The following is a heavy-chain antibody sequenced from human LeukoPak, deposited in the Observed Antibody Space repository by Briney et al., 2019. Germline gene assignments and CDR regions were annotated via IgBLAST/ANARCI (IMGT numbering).Heavy chain of an antibody. CDR1: GFTFSNAW. CDR2: IKSKTGGGTT. CDR3: TTRDGDYVRYYYYYMDV. D-gene: IGHD4-17*01. Sequence: PGGSLRLSCAASGFTFSNAWMSWVRQAPGKGLEGVGRIKSKTGGGTTDYAAPVKGRFTISRDDSKNTLYLQMTSLKTEDTAVYYCTTRDGDYVRYYYYYMDVWGKGTTVTVSS. V-gene: IGHV3-15*01. J-gene: IGHJ6*03.